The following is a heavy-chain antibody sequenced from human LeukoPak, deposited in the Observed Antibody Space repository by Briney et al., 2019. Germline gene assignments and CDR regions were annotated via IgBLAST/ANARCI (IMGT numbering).Heavy chain of an antibody. CDR1: NYSISSGYY. CDR2: IYHGGST. CDR3: ARESNPYYFDS. V-gene: IGHV4-38-2*02. D-gene: IGHD2/OR15-2a*01. Sequence: SVTLSLTCTVSNYSISSGYYWGWIRQSPGKGLEWIGSIYHGGSTNYNPSLKSRVTISVDTSKNQFSLKLSSVTAADTAVYYCARESNPYYFDSWGQGTLVTVSS. J-gene: IGHJ4*02.